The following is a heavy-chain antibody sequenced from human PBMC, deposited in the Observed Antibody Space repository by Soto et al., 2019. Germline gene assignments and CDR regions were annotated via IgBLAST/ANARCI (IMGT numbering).Heavy chain of an antibody. CDR2: ISGSGGST. CDR1: GFTFSSYA. V-gene: IGHV3-23*01. J-gene: IGHJ4*02. D-gene: IGHD6-19*01. Sequence: PGVSLRLSCAASGFTFSSYAMRWVRQAPGKGLEWVSAISGSGGSTYYADSVKGRFTISRDNSKNTLYLQMNSLRAEDTAVYYCAGDIAVARYYFDYWGQGTLVTVAS. CDR3: AGDIAVARYYFDY.